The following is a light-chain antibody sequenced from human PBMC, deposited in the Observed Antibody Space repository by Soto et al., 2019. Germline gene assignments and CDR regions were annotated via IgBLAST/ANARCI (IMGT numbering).Light chain of an antibody. J-gene: IGLJ3*02. Sequence: QPVLTQSPSASASLGASVKLTCTLSSGHSSYAIAWHQQQPEKGPRYLMNVNSDGSHSKGDGIPDRFSGSSSGAERYLTISRLQSGDEADYYCQTWGTGIRVFGGGTKLTVL. CDR3: QTWGTGIRV. V-gene: IGLV4-69*01. CDR2: VNSDGSH. CDR1: SGHSSYA.